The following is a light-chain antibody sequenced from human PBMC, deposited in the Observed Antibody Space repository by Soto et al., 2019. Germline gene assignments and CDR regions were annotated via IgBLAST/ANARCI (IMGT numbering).Light chain of an antibody. CDR3: QQYGSSPWT. CDR1: QTIRSNY. CDR2: GAS. Sequence: ETVLTQSPGTLSLSPGERATLSCRASQTIRSNYLAWYRQTPGQAPRLLIYGASNRATGIPVRFSGSGSGTYFTLIISRLEPEDFALYYCQQYGSSPWTFGQGTKVEIK. J-gene: IGKJ1*01. V-gene: IGKV3-20*01.